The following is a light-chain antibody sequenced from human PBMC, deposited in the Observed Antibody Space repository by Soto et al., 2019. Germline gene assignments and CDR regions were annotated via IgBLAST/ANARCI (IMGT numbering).Light chain of an antibody. CDR3: QQYDNLPYT. Sequence: DIQMTQSPSSLSASVGDRVTITCQASQDISNYLNWYQQKPGKAPKLLIYDASNLETGVPSRFSGSGSGTDFTFTISSLQPEDIATYYCQQYDNLPYTFGQGTTLAIK. CDR2: DAS. V-gene: IGKV1-33*01. J-gene: IGKJ2*01. CDR1: QDISNY.